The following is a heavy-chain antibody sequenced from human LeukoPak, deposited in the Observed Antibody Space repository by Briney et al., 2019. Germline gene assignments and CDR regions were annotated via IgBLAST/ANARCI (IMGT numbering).Heavy chain of an antibody. CDR2: IYYSGST. CDR1: GDSISSYY. D-gene: IGHD3-22*01. V-gene: IGHV4-59*08. CDR3: ARLDRSDYYDSSGWSRYYYYGMDV. Sequence: PSETLSLTCTVSGDSISSYYWSWIRQPPGKGLEWIGYIYYSGSTNYNPSLKSRVTISVGTSKNQFSLKLSSVTAADTAVYYCARLDRSDYYDSSGWSRYYYYGMDVWGQGTTVTVSS. J-gene: IGHJ6*02.